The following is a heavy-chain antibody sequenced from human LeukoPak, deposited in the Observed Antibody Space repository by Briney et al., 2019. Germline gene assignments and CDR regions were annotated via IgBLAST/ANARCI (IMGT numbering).Heavy chain of an antibody. CDR1: GFIVTYNY. V-gene: IGHV3-53*05. CDR3: TKEGGDCSHDACPFGS. J-gene: IGHJ4*02. D-gene: IGHD6-19*01. Sequence: PGGSLRLSCEASGFIVTYNYMSWVRQAPGKGLEWVSVVYSASSGAYKYYADSVKGRFTISRDNSKNTLYLQMNSLRPEDTAVYYCTKEGGDCSHDACPFGSWGQGTLVTVSA. CDR2: VYSASSGAYK.